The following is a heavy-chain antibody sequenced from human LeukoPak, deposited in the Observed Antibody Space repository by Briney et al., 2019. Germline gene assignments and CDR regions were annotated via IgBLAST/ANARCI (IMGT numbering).Heavy chain of an antibody. CDR2: ILNDENNK. D-gene: IGHD5-18*01. CDR3: AKDLDGYSYGHGMDV. J-gene: IGHJ6*02. Sequence: GGSLRLSCAASGFTFSSYALHWVRQAPGKGLEWVAVILNDENNKNYADSVKGRFTISRDNSKSTLYLQMNSLRAEDTAVYYCAKDLDGYSYGHGMDVWGQGTTVTVSS. CDR1: GFTFSSYA. V-gene: IGHV3-30-3*01.